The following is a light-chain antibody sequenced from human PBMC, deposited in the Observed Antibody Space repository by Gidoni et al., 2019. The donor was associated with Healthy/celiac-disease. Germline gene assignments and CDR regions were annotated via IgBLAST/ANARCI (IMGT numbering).Light chain of an antibody. CDR3: QQSYSTSYT. Sequence: DIQMTQSPSSLSASVGDRVTITCRASQSISSYLNWYQQKPGKAPKLLIYAASSLQSGVPSRFSGSGSGTDFTLTISSLQPEDFATYYCQQSYSTSYTVGQXTKLEIK. V-gene: IGKV1-39*01. CDR1: QSISSY. CDR2: AAS. J-gene: IGKJ2*01.